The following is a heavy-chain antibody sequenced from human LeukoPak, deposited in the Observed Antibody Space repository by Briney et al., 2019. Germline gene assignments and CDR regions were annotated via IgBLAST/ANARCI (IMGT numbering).Heavy chain of an antibody. CDR3: ARTASGVGYNYGPVGY. J-gene: IGHJ4*02. Sequence: GASVKVSCKASVYTFTSYDINWVRQATGQGREWMSWMNPNSGNTGYAQKFKGRVTMTMNTSIGTAYMELNSLGSEDTDVYYCARTASGVGYNYGPVGYWGQGTLVTVSS. CDR1: VYTFTSYD. V-gene: IGHV1-8*01. CDR2: MNPNSGNT. D-gene: IGHD5-18*01.